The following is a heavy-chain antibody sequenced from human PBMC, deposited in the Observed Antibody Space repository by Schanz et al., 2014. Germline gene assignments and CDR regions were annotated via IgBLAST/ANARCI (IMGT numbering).Heavy chain of an antibody. CDR2: ISSGGGST. V-gene: IGHV3-NL1*01. J-gene: IGHJ4*02. CDR3: ARKVVATIGGYYDN. Sequence: QVQLVESGGGVVQPGRSLRLSCAASGFTFSSYGMHWVRQAPGKGLEWVSSISSGGGSTYYADSVRGRFTISRDNAENTLFLQMNSLRAEDTAVYYCARKVVATIGGYYDNWGQGTLVIVSS. D-gene: IGHD5-12*01. CDR1: GFTFSSYG.